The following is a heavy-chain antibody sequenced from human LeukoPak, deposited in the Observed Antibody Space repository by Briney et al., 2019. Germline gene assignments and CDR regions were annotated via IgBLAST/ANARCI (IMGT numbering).Heavy chain of an antibody. J-gene: IGHJ4*02. D-gene: IGHD1-14*01. CDR2: INHSGST. V-gene: IGHV4-4*02. CDR1: GGSISSGNW. CDR3: ARQITNFDY. Sequence: SETLSLTCAVSGGSISSGNWWSWVRQPPGKGLEWIGEINHSGSTNYNPSLKSRVTISVDTSKNQFSLKLSSVTAADTAVYYCARQITNFDYWGQGTLVTVSS.